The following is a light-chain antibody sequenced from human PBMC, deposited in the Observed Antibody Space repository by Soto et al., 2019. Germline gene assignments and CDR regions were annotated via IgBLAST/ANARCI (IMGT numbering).Light chain of an antibody. V-gene: IGLV2-14*01. CDR3: NSYTSKSTGV. CDR1: SSDVGGYNY. Sequence: QSALTQPASVSGSPGQSITTSCTGTSSDVGGYNYVSWYQQHPGKAPKLIIYEVSNRPSGVSNRFFGSKSGNTASLTISGLQAEDEADYYCNSYTSKSTGVFGTGTKLTVL. J-gene: IGLJ1*01. CDR2: EVS.